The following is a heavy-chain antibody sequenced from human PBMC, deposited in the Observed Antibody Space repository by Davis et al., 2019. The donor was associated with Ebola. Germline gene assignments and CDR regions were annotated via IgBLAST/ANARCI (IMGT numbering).Heavy chain of an antibody. CDR1: GGSISSSNW. D-gene: IGHD3-10*01. J-gene: IGHJ6*02. V-gene: IGHV4-4*02. CDR2: INHSGST. Sequence: MPGGSLRLSCAVSGGSISSSNWWSWVRQPPGKGLEWIGEINHSGSTNYNPSLKSRVTISVDTSKNQFSLKLSSVTAADTAVYYCAREEGLWFGESYYYYYGMDVWGQGTTVTVSS. CDR3: AREEGLWFGESYYYYYGMDV.